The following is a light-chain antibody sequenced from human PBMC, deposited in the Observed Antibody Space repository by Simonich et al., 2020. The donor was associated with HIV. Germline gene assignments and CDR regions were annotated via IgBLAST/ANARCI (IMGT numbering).Light chain of an antibody. CDR1: NIGSKS. CDR3: QVWDSSSDLVV. CDR2: EDS. V-gene: IGLV3-21*03. Sequence: SYVLTQPPSVSVAPGKTARITCGGNNIGSKSVHRYQQKPGPAPVLVVYEDSDRPPGFPERFSGSNAGNTATLTISRVEAGDEADYYCQVWDSSSDLVVFGGGTKLTVL. J-gene: IGLJ2*01.